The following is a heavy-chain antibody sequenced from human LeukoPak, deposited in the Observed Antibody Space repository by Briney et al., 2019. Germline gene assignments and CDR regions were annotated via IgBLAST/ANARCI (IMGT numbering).Heavy chain of an antibody. J-gene: IGHJ4*02. CDR3: ARDGYSYYDSSGYYF. D-gene: IGHD3-22*01. CDR2: IWYDGSNK. V-gene: IGHV3-33*01. Sequence: PGGSLRLSCAASGFTFSSYGMHWVRQAPGKGLEWVAVIWYDGSNKYYADSAKGRFTISRDNSKNTLYLQMNSLRAEDTAVYYCARDGYSYYDSSGYYFWGQGTLVTVSS. CDR1: GFTFSSYG.